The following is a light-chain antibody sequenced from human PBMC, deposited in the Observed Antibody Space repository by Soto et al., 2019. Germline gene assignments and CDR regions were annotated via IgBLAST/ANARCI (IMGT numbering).Light chain of an antibody. CDR2: GAS. CDR3: QQYNKWPLT. V-gene: IGKV3-15*01. Sequence: EIVLTQSPATLSVSQGERATLSCRAIESVSNNLAWYQQKPGQAPRLLIFGASARATGIPARFSGSGSGTEFTLTISSLQSEDFAVYYCQQYNKWPLTFGGGTKVEIK. J-gene: IGKJ4*01. CDR1: ESVSNN.